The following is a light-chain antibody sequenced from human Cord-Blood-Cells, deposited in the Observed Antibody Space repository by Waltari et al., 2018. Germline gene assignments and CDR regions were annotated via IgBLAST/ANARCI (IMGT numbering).Light chain of an antibody. CDR2: GAS. Sequence: EIVMTQSPATLSVSPGERATLSCRASQSVSSNLAWYQQKPGQAPRLLIYGASTRATGIPARFGGSGSGTEFTLTISSLQSEDFAVYYCQQYNNWPYFGGGTKVEIK. J-gene: IGKJ4*01. CDR1: QSVSSN. V-gene: IGKV3-15*01. CDR3: QQYNNWPY.